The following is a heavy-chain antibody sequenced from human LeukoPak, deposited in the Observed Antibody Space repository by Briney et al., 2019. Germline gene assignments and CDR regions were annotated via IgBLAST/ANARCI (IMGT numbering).Heavy chain of an antibody. CDR3: AKGRGDTSSSIKGHFDY. D-gene: IGHD6-13*01. J-gene: IGHJ4*02. CDR2: IWYDGSDK. V-gene: IGHV3-33*06. CDR1: GFSFSSYG. Sequence: GRSLRLSCAASGFSFSSYGMHWVRQAPGKGLEWVAVIWYDGSDKYYADSVRGRFTIFRDNSKNTLYLQVNSLRAEDTAVYYCAKGRGDTSSSIKGHFDYWGQGILVTVSS.